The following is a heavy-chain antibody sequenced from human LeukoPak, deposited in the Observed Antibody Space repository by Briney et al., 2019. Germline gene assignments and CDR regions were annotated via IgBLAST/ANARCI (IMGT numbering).Heavy chain of an antibody. J-gene: IGHJ5*02. D-gene: IGHD3-9*01. CDR1: GDTFSRYA. CDR3: ARDLGFDWGNWFDP. Sequence: VASVKVSCKASGDTFSRYAISWVRQAPGQGLEWMGGIIPIFGTANYAQKFQGRVTITADESTSTAYMELSSLRSEDTAVYYCARDLGFDWGNWFDPWGQGTLVTVSS. V-gene: IGHV1-69*13. CDR2: IIPIFGTA.